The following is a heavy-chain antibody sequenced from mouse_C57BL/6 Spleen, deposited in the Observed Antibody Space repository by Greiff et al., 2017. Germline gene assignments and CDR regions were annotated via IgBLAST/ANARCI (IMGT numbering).Heavy chain of an antibody. CDR1: GYTFTNYW. CDR3: ASFITTTSSAMDY. Sequence: VMLVESGAELVRPGTSVKMSCKASGYTFTNYWIGWAKQRPGHGLEWIGDIYPGGGYTNYNEKFKGKATLTADKSSSTAYMQFSSLTSEDSAIYYCASFITTTSSAMDYWGQGTSVTVSS. D-gene: IGHD1-1*01. J-gene: IGHJ4*01. V-gene: IGHV1-63*01. CDR2: IYPGGGYT.